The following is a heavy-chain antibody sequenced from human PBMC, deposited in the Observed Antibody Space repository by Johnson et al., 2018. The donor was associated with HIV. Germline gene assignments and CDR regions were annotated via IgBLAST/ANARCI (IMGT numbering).Heavy chain of an antibody. Sequence: QVQLVESGGGVVHPGRSLRLSCAASGFTFSSYAIHWVRQAPGKGLQWVAIISYDGSNNYYADSVKGRFTISRDNSKNTLYLQMNSLRAEDTAVYYCARNQGRRNYYDAFDIWGQGTMVTVSS. CDR1: GFTFSSYA. CDR3: ARNQGRRNYYDAFDI. V-gene: IGHV3-30*04. D-gene: IGHD1-7*01. CDR2: ISYDGSNN. J-gene: IGHJ3*02.